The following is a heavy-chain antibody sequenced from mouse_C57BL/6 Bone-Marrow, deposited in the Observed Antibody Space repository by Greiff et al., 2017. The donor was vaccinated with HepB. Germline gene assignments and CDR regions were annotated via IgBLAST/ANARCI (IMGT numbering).Heavy chain of an antibody. V-gene: IGHV1-61*01. CDR2: IYPSDSET. CDR1: GYTFTSYW. Sequence: QVQLQQPGAELVRPGSSVKLSCKASGYTFTSYWMDWVKQRPGQGLEWIGNIYPSDSETHYNQKFKDKATLTVDKSSSTAYMQLSSLTSEDSAVYYCARGLLYYAMDYWGQGTSVTVSS. J-gene: IGHJ4*01. CDR3: ARGLLYYAMDY.